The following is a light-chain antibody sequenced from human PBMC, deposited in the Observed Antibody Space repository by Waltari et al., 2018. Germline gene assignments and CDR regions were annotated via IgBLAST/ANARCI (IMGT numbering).Light chain of an antibody. Sequence: SYELTQSSSVSVSPGQTARITCSGDVLAKKHGRWFQQKPGQAPVVVIYKDSERPSGIPDRFSGYSSGSTGTLTISVAQVEDEADYYCYSAADNNLVFGGGTKLTVL. CDR1: VLAKKH. V-gene: IGLV3-27*01. CDR3: YSAADNNLV. J-gene: IGLJ3*02. CDR2: KDS.